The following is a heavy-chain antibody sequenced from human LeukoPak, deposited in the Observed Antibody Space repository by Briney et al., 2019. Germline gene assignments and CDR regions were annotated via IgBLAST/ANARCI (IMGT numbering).Heavy chain of an antibody. J-gene: IGHJ4*02. D-gene: IGHD5-18*01. CDR2: IYYSGST. CDR3: ARTPGDTAMVPPNYFDY. V-gene: IGHV4-30-4*01. Sequence: SQTLSLTCTVSGGSISSGDYYWSWIRQPPGKGLERIGYIYYSGSTYYNPSLKSRVTISVDTSKNQFSLKLSSVTAADTAVYYCARTPGDTAMVPPNYFDYWGQGTLVTVSS. CDR1: GGSISSGDYY.